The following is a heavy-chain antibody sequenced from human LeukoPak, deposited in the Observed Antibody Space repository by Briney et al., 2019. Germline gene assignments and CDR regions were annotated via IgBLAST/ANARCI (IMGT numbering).Heavy chain of an antibody. Sequence: GGSLRLSYAASGFIFSSYAMSWVRQAPARGLEWVSSLRGDGETFYGDSVRGRFSLSRDESRNTVYLHLNNLRVEDTAIYYCAKASWVSTADAVLWGQGTVVTVS. J-gene: IGHJ4*02. D-gene: IGHD3-16*01. V-gene: IGHV3-23*02. CDR2: LRGDGET. CDR3: AKASWVSTADAVL. CDR1: GFIFSSYA.